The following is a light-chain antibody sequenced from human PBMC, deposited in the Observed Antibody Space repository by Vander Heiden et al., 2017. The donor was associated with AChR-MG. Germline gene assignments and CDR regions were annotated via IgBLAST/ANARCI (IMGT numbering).Light chain of an antibody. Sequence: QSALPQPRSVSGSPGQSVTISCTGTSSDVGGYNYVTWYQQHPGKAPKLMIYDVSKRPAGVPDRFSGSKAGNTASMTISGLQAEDEADYYCCSYAGSDTFVVFGGGTKLTVL. V-gene: IGLV2-11*01. J-gene: IGLJ2*01. CDR3: CSYAGSDTFVV. CDR2: DVS. CDR1: SSDVGGYNY.